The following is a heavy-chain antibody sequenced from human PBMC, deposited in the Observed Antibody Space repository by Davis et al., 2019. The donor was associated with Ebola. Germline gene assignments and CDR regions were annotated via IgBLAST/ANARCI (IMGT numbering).Heavy chain of an antibody. CDR1: GFTLSTYE. V-gene: IGHV3-48*03. J-gene: IGHJ6*02. Sequence: PGGSLRLSCAASGFTLSTYEMNWVRQAPGKGLEWVSHISKSGTAIDYVDSVKGRFTISRDIAKNLLYLQMNSLRAADTAVYYCARDRNYDVWSDWGAMDVWGQGTTVTVSS. CDR2: ISKSGTAI. D-gene: IGHD3-3*01. CDR3: ARDRNYDVWSDWGAMDV.